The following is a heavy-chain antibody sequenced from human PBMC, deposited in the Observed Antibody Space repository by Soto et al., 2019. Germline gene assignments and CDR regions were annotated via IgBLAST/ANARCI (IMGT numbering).Heavy chain of an antibody. CDR1: GFSFSSHS. D-gene: IGHD2-8*02. CDR3: ARERGEYDSGWCIDR. CDR2: ISSRSSLI. J-gene: IGHJ5*02. Sequence: PGGSLRLSCAASGFSFSSHSFNWVRQAPGQGLEWVAYISSRSSLILYADSVRGRFVISRDNALNTLYLQMNSPRDEDTAMYYCARERGEYDSGWCIDRRGQGTPVTV. V-gene: IGHV3-21*06.